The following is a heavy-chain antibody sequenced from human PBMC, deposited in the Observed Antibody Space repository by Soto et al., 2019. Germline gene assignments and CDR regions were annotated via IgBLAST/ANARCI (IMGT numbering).Heavy chain of an antibody. J-gene: IGHJ4*02. Sequence: QVQLVESGGGVVQPGRSLRLSCAASGFTFSSYGMHWVRQAPGKGLEWVAVISYDGSNKYYADSVKGRFTISRDNSKHTLYLQMKSLRAVDTAVYYCSKVRGGNFGIYFDYWGQGTLVTVSS. CDR2: ISYDGSNK. CDR1: GFTFSSYG. V-gene: IGHV3-30*18. D-gene: IGHD2-21*02. CDR3: SKVRGGNFGIYFDY.